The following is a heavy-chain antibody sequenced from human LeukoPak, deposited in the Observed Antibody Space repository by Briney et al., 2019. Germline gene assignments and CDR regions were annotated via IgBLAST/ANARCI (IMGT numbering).Heavy chain of an antibody. J-gene: IGHJ4*02. D-gene: IGHD6-6*01. CDR1: GGTFSSYA. CDR2: INPIFGTA. V-gene: IGHV1-69*05. CDR3: ARDSGQLGLFDY. Sequence: GASVKVSCKASGGTFSSYAISWVRQAPGQGLEWMGGINPIFGTANYAQKFQGRVTITTDESTSTAYMELSSLRSEDTAVYYCARDSGQLGLFDYWGQGTLVTVSS.